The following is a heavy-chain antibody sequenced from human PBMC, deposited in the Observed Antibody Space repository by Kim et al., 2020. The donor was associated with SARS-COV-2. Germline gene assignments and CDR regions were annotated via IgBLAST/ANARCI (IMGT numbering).Heavy chain of an antibody. V-gene: IGHV4-61*01. CDR3: ARERVGTTVDY. J-gene: IGHJ4*02. CDR2: IYYSGST. D-gene: IGHD1-1*01. CDR1: GGSVSSGSYY. Sequence: SETLSLTCTVSGGSVSSGSYYWSWIRQPPGKGLEWIGYIYYSGSTNYNPSLKSRVTISVDTSKNQFSLKLSSVTAADTAVYYCARERVGTTVDYWGQGTLVTVSS.